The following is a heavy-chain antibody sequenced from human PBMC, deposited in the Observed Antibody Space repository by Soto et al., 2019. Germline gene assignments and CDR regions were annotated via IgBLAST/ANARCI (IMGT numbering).Heavy chain of an antibody. CDR2: TYYRSKWYN. D-gene: IGHD3-10*01. Sequence: SQTLSLTCAISGDSVSSNSAAWNWIRQSPSRGLEWLGRTYYRSKWYNDYAVSVKSRITISPDTSKNQFSLQLNSVTPEDTAVYYCAREASWFGELLDAFDIWGQGTMVTVS. CDR1: GDSVSSNSAA. J-gene: IGHJ3*02. V-gene: IGHV6-1*01. CDR3: AREASWFGELLDAFDI.